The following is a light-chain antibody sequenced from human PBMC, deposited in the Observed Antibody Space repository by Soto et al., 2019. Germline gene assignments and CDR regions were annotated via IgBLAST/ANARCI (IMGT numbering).Light chain of an antibody. CDR1: QSISSW. J-gene: IGKJ2*01. Sequence: DIQMTQSPSTLSSSVGDRVTITCRASQSISSWLAWYQQKQGKAPNLLIYKASSLESGVPSRVSGSGSGTEFALTISSLQPDDVATYYCQQYNSYYTFGQGTKLEIK. V-gene: IGKV1-5*03. CDR2: KAS. CDR3: QQYNSYYT.